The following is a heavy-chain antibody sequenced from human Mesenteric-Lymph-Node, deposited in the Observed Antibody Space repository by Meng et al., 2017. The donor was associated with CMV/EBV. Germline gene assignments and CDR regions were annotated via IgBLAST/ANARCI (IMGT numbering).Heavy chain of an antibody. CDR3: ARGRSTSWPGNWFDP. CDR2: INHSGST. Sequence: GDSLSGYYWSWVRQSPGEGLEWIGEINHSGSTNYNPSLKSRVTMSVDTSKNHFSLKVTSVTAADTAVYYCARGRSTSWPGNWFDPWGQGSLVTVSS. D-gene: IGHD6-13*01. J-gene: IGHJ5*02. V-gene: IGHV4-34*01. CDR1: GDSLSGYY.